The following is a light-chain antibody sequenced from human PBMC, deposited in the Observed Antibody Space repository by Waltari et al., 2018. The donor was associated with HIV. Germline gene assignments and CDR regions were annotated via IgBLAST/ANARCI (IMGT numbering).Light chain of an antibody. Sequence: QSALTQPASVSGSPGQSITISCTGTSSDVGAYEYVSWYKQHPGKVPKLLIYDVYNRPSRISNRFSGSKSGNTASLTISGLQAEDEAAYYCASFTSGRLNVFGTGTKVTVL. CDR3: ASFTSGRLNV. CDR2: DVY. CDR1: SSDVGAYEY. J-gene: IGLJ1*01. V-gene: IGLV2-14*03.